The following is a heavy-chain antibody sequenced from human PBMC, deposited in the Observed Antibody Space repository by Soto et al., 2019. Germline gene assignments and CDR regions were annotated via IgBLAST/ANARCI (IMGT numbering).Heavy chain of an antibody. CDR1: GLTFSNYA. J-gene: IGHJ4*02. Sequence: EVQVLESGGGLVQPGGSLRLSCAASGLTFSNYAMSWVRQAPGKGLEWVSSISGSGGTTYYADSVKGRLTLSRDNSKNTLYLQMNSLRVEDTAVYYCAKNNMGYYLDYWGQGTLVTVSS. D-gene: IGHD3-10*01. V-gene: IGHV3-23*01. CDR3: AKNNMGYYLDY. CDR2: ISGSGGTT.